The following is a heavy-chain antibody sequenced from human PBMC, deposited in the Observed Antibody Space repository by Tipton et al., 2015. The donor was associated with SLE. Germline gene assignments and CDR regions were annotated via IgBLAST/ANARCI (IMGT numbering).Heavy chain of an antibody. CDR1: GGTFSSYA. CDR3: ARGYCSSTSCPYYYYYMDV. D-gene: IGHD2-2*01. CDR2: IIPIFGSA. V-gene: IGHV1-69*01. J-gene: IGHJ6*03. Sequence: QSGAEVKRPGSSVKVSCKASGGTFSSYAISWVRQAPGQGLEWMGGIIPIFGSATYAQKFQGRVTITADESTSTAYMELRSLRSDDTAVYYCARGYCSSTSCPYYYYYMDVWGKGTTVTVSS.